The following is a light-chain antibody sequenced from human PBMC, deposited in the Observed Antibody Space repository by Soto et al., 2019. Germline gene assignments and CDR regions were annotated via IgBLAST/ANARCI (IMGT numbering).Light chain of an antibody. CDR1: GSDVGGYNY. Sequence: QSALTQPASVSGSPGQSITISCTGTGSDVGGYNYVSWYQQHPGKAPKVMIYDVSNRPSGVSNRFSGSKSGNTASLTISGLQAEDEADYYCSSYTSASTALVFGGGTKRTVL. V-gene: IGLV2-14*01. CDR2: DVS. J-gene: IGLJ2*01. CDR3: SSYTSASTALV.